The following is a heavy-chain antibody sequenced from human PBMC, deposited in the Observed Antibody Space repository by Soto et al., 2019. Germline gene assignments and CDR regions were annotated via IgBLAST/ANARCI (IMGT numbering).Heavy chain of an antibody. J-gene: IGHJ4*02. V-gene: IGHV3-23*01. CDR3: AKDEGYDFWSGLFDY. Sequence: EVQLLESGGGLVQPGGSLRLSCAASGFTFSSYAMSWVRQAPGKGLEWVSAISGSGGSTYYADSVKGRFTISRDNSKNTLYRQMNSLRAEDTAVYYCAKDEGYDFWSGLFDYWGQGTLVTVSS. CDR2: ISGSGGST. CDR1: GFTFSSYA. D-gene: IGHD3-3*01.